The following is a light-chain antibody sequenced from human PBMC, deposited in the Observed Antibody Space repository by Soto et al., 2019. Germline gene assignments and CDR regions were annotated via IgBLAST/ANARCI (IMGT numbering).Light chain of an antibody. V-gene: IGLV1-51*01. CDR1: SSNIGNNY. J-gene: IGLJ1*01. CDR2: DNN. CDR3: QSYDSSLSVSYV. Sequence: QSVLTQPPSVSAAPGQKVTISCSGSSSNIGNNYVSWYQQLPGTAPKLLIYDNNKRPSGIPDRFSGSKSGTSASLAITGLRAEDEADYYCQSYDSSLSVSYVFGTGTKVTVL.